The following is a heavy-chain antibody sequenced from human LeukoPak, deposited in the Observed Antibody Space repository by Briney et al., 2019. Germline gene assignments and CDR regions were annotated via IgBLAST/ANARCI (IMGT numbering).Heavy chain of an antibody. V-gene: IGHV4-34*01. J-gene: IGHJ4*02. D-gene: IGHD2-2*01. Sequence: SETLSLTCAVYGGSFSGYYWSWIRQPPGKGLEWIGEINHSGSTNYNLSPKSRVTISVDTSKNQFSLKLNSVTAADTAVYYCARALVVPASYYFDYWGQGTLVTVSS. CDR2: INHSGST. CDR3: ARALVVPASYYFDY. CDR1: GGSFSGYY.